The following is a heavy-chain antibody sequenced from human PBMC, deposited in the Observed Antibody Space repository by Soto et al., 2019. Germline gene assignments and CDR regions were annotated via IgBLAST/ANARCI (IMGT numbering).Heavy chain of an antibody. J-gene: IGHJ4*02. CDR3: AKVMGSGWYWYYLDY. CDR2: ISGSGGST. Sequence: SLRLSCAASGFTFSSYAMSWVRQAPGKGLEWVSAISGSGGSTYYADSVKGRFTISRDNSKNTLYLQMNSLRAEDTAVYYCAKVMGSGWYWYYLDYWGQGTLVTVSS. CDR1: GFTFSSYA. D-gene: IGHD6-19*01. V-gene: IGHV3-23*01.